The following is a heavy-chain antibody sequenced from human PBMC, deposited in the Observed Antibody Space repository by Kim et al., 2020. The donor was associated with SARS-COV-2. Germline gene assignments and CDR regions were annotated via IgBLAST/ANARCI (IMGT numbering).Heavy chain of an antibody. V-gene: IGHV1-46*01. D-gene: IGHD2-15*01. J-gene: IGHJ4*02. CDR3: ARAWWQLGYFDF. Sequence: NYAQKFQGRVTMTRDTSTSTVYMELSGLRSEDTAVYYCARAWWQLGYFDFWGQGTLVSVSS.